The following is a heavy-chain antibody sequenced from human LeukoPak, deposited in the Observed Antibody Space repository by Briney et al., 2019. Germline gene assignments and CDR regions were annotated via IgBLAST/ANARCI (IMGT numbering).Heavy chain of an antibody. CDR1: GDSISSGGYF. Sequence: PSETLSLTCTVSGDSISSGGYFWSWIRQPPGKGLEWIAHIWHPGSTHDNPSLRGRVATSLDTSANQFSLKLSSVTAADTAVYYCARVQSFPEYYDILTGYHAFDIWGQGTMVTVSS. V-gene: IGHV4-31*03. CDR3: ARVQSFPEYYDILTGYHAFDI. J-gene: IGHJ3*02. CDR2: IWHPGST. D-gene: IGHD3-9*01.